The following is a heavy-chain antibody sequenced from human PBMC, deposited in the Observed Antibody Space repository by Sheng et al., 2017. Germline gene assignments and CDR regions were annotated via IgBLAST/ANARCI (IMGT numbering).Heavy chain of an antibody. D-gene: IGHD3-9*01. CDR3: ARSVPLTGYYYSDYYYMDV. V-gene: IGHV1-69*05. CDR1: GGTFSSYA. J-gene: IGHJ6*03. Sequence: QVQLVQSGAEVKKPGSSVKVSCKASGGTFSSYAISWVRQAPGQGLEWMGGIIPIFGTANYAQKFQGRVTITTDESTSTAYMELSSLRSEDTAVYYCARSVPLTGYYYSDYYYMDVWGKGTTVTVSS. CDR2: IIPIFGTA.